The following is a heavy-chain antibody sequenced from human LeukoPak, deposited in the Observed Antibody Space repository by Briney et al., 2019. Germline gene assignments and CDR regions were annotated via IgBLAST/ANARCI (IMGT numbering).Heavy chain of an antibody. V-gene: IGHV3-23*01. CDR2: ISGSGGST. D-gene: IGHD3-22*01. J-gene: IGHJ4*02. CDR1: GFTFSSYG. Sequence: GGSLRLSCAASGFTFSSYGMSWVRQAPGKGLEWVSAISGSGGSTYYADSVKGRFTISRDNSKNTLYLQMNGLRAEETAVYYCARDTSSGYYRGVFDYWGQGTLVTVSS. CDR3: ARDTSSGYYRGVFDY.